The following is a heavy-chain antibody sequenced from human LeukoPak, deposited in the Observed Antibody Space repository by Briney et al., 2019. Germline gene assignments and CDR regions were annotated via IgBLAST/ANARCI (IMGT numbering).Heavy chain of an antibody. CDR1: GFTVNSHY. V-gene: IGHV3-53*01. CDR3: ARDIAPSGYFSTAFDS. CDR2: IYSGGST. D-gene: IGHD3-22*01. Sequence: GGSLRLSCAVSGFTVNSHYMSWVRQAPGKGLEWISLIYSGGSTFYADSVKGRFTISRDNSKNILYLQINNLRAEDSAIYYCARDIAPSGYFSTAFDSWGQGTLVTVSS. J-gene: IGHJ4*02.